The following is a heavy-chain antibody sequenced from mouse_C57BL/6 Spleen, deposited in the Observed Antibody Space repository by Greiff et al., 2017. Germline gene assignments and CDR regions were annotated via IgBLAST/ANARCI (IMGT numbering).Heavy chain of an antibody. CDR3: ARHVYYGSSFYWYFDV. D-gene: IGHD1-1*01. CDR1: GFTFSSYG. CDR2: ISSGGSYT. J-gene: IGHJ1*03. V-gene: IGHV5-6*02. Sequence: EVMLVESGGDLVKPGGSLKLSCAASGFTFSSYGMSWVRQTPDKRLEWVATISSGGSYTYYPDSVKGRFTISRDNAKNTLYLQMSSLKSEDTAMYYCARHVYYGSSFYWYFDVWGTGTTVTVSS.